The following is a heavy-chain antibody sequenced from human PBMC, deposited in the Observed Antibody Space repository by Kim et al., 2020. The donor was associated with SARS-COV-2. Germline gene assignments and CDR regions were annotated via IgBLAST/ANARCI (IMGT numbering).Heavy chain of an antibody. CDR1: GFTFSSYG. J-gene: IGHJ4*02. CDR3: ARVASTLGPEFQIHLWAQPLDY. CDR2: IWYDGSNK. V-gene: IGHV3-33*01. Sequence: GGSLRLSCAASGFTFSSYGMHWVRQAPGKGLEWVTVIWYDGSNKYYADSVKGRFTISRDNSKNTLYLQMNSLRAEDTAVYYCARVASTLGPEFQIHLWAQPLDYWGQGTLVTVSS. D-gene: IGHD5-18*01.